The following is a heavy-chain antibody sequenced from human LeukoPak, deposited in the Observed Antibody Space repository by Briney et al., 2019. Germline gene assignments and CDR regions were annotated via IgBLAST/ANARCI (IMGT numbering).Heavy chain of an antibody. CDR2: ISSSSSYT. Sequence: GGSLRLSCAASGLTFSDYYMSWIRQAPGKGLEWVSYISSSSSYTNYADSVKGRFTISRDNAKNSLYLQMNSLRAEDTAVYYCARARGAAARRTFDYWGQGTLVTVSS. CDR1: GLTFSDYY. CDR3: ARARGAAARRTFDY. D-gene: IGHD6-13*01. V-gene: IGHV3-11*06. J-gene: IGHJ4*02.